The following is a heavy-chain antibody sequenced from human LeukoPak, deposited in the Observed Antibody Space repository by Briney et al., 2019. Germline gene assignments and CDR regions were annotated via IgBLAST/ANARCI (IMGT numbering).Heavy chain of an antibody. Sequence: SETLSLTCAVYGGSFSGYYWSRIRQPPGKGLEWIGEINHSGSTNYNPSLKSRVTISVDTSKNQFSLKLSSVTAADTAVYYCARGRCSSTSCSKINWFDPWGQGTLVTVSS. CDR1: GGSFSGYY. CDR3: ARGRCSSTSCSKINWFDP. CDR2: INHSGST. D-gene: IGHD2-2*01. V-gene: IGHV4-34*01. J-gene: IGHJ5*02.